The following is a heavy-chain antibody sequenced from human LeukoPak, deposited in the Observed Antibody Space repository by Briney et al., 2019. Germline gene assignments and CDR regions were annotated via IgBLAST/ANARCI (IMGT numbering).Heavy chain of an antibody. Sequence: ASVKVSCKASGYTFTSYCISWVRQAPGQGLEWMGWISAYNGNTNYAQKLQGRVTMTTYTSTSTAYMELRSLRSDDTAVYYCARDGEEDGGTLPFDYWGQGTLVTVSS. V-gene: IGHV1-18*01. D-gene: IGHD4-23*01. J-gene: IGHJ4*02. CDR3: ARDGEEDGGTLPFDY. CDR2: ISAYNGNT. CDR1: GYTFTSYC.